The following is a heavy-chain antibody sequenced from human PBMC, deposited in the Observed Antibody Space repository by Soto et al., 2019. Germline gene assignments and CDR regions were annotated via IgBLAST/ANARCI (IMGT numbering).Heavy chain of an antibody. CDR2: ISYDGSNK. V-gene: IGHV3-30-3*01. CDR1: GFTFSSYA. CDR3: ARGAKQIAAAGIPYYYYGMDV. Sequence: PGGSLRLSCAASGFTFSSYAMHWVRQAPGKGLEWVAVISYDGSNKYYADSVKGRFTISRDNSKNTLYLQMNSLRAEDTAVYYCARGAKQIAAAGIPYYYYGMDVWGQGTTVTVS. D-gene: IGHD6-13*01. J-gene: IGHJ6*02.